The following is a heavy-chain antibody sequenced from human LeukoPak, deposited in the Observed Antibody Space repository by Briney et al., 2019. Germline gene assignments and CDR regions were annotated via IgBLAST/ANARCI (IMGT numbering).Heavy chain of an antibody. CDR3: ARVPPHGDYEDY. D-gene: IGHD4-17*01. CDR2: IYYSGST. J-gene: IGHJ4*02. Sequence: SETLSLTCTVSGGSISSYYWSWIRQPPGKGLEWIGYIYYSGSTNYNPSLKSLVTISVDTSKNQFSLKLSSVTAADTAVYYCARVPPHGDYEDYWGQGTLVTVSS. CDR1: GGSISSYY. V-gene: IGHV4-59*01.